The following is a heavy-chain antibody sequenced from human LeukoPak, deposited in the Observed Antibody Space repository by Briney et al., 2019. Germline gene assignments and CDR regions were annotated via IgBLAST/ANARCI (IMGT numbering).Heavy chain of an antibody. D-gene: IGHD5-12*01. CDR1: GDTFTSYA. CDR2: ISAYNGNT. V-gene: IGHV1-18*01. J-gene: IGHJ4*02. Sequence: ASVKVSCKASGDTFTSYAISWVRQAPGQGLEWMGWISAYNGNTNYAQKLQGRVTLTTDTSTSTAYMELRSLRSDDTAVYYCARSGRGTYYYFDLWGQGTLVTVSS. CDR3: ARSGRGTYYYFDL.